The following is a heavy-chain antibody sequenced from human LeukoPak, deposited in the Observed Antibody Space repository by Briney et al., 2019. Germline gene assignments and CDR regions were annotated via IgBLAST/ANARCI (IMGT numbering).Heavy chain of an antibody. V-gene: IGHV1-69*13. J-gene: IGHJ5*02. D-gene: IGHD3-10*01. Sequence: SVKVSCKASGGTFSSYAVSWVRQAPGQGPEWMGGIIPIFGTANYAQKFQGRVTITADESTSTAYMELSSLRSEDTAVYYCAREKVLLWFGELGLSFFDPWGQGTLVTVSS. CDR2: IIPIFGTA. CDR3: AREKVLLWFGELGLSFFDP. CDR1: GGTFSSYA.